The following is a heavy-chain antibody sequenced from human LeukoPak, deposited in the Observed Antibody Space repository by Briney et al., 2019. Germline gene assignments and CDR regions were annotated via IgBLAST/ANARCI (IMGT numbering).Heavy chain of an antibody. CDR1: GFTFSDAW. CDR2: IRTKTYGGTT. J-gene: IGHJ4*02. V-gene: IGHV3-15*01. D-gene: IGHD4-17*01. Sequence: GGSLRLSCAASGFTFSDAWMSWVRQAPGKGLEWVGRIRTKTYGGTTDYAAPVKGRFTVSRDDSRDTLYLQMNSLKTEDTAVYYCITDPAGVTTVTSPNYYFDYWGQGTLVTVSS. CDR3: ITDPAGVTTVTSPNYYFDY.